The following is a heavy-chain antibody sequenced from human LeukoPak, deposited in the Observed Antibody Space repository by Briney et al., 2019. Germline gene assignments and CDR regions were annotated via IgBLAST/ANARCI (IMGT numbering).Heavy chain of an antibody. D-gene: IGHD3-3*01. CDR2: IYHSGST. CDR1: GGSISSSNW. Sequence: PSGTLSLTCAVSGGSISSSNWWSWVRQPPGKGLEWIGEIYHSGSTNYNPSLKSRVTISVDTSKNQFSLKLSSVTAADTAVYYCARDSRIFGAYFDYWGQGTLVTVSS. V-gene: IGHV4-4*02. CDR3: ARDSRIFGAYFDY. J-gene: IGHJ4*02.